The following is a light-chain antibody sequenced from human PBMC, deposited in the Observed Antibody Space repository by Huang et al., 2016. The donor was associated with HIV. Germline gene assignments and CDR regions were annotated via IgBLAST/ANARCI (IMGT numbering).Light chain of an antibody. J-gene: IGKJ1*01. Sequence: DIQMTQSPSTLSASVGDRVTITCRASQNIYSWLAWYQQKPGKAPKLLIHQASNLESGVPSRFSGSRSGTEFNLTISSLQPDDVSTYYCQQYKVYSPMFGQGTKVEVK. V-gene: IGKV1-5*03. CDR2: QAS. CDR1: QNIYSW. CDR3: QQYKVYSPM.